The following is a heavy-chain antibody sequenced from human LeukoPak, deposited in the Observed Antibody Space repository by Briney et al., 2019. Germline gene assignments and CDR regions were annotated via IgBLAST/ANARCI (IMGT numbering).Heavy chain of an antibody. CDR1: GGSFSGYY. Sequence: SETLSLTCAVYGGSFSGYYWSWVRQPPGQGLEWIGEINHSGSTNYNPSLKSRVTISVDTSKNQFSLKLSSVTAADTAVYYCARVSGSNYRNYFDYWGQGTQVTVS. D-gene: IGHD2-15*01. V-gene: IGHV4-34*01. CDR3: ARVSGSNYRNYFDY. J-gene: IGHJ4*02. CDR2: INHSGST.